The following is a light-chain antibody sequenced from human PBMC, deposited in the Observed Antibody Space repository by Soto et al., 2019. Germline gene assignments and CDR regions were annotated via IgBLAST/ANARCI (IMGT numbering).Light chain of an antibody. CDR2: GGS. CDR1: QSVRSSY. Sequence: ESVLTQSPGTLSMSPGERATLSCRARQSVRSSYSAWYQQKPGQAPRLIIYGGSSRATGIPDRFSGSGSGTDFTLTISRLEPEDFAVYYCQQYGSSPFTFGPGTKVDIK. V-gene: IGKV3-20*01. CDR3: QQYGSSPFT. J-gene: IGKJ3*01.